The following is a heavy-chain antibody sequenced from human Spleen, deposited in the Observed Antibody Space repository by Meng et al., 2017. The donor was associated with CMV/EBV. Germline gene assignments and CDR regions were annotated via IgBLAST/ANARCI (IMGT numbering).Heavy chain of an antibody. CDR3: ARVAYYDFWSGYYPYYYYYGMDV. V-gene: IGHV4-61*01. J-gene: IGHJ6*02. Sequence: SETLSLTCTVSGGPVSSGSYYWSWIRQPPAKGLEWIGYIYYSGSTNYNPSLKSRVTISVDTSKNQFSLKLSSVTAADTAVYYCARVAYYDFWSGYYPYYYYYGMDVWGQGTTVTVSS. CDR2: IYYSGST. D-gene: IGHD3-3*01. CDR1: GGPVSSGSYY.